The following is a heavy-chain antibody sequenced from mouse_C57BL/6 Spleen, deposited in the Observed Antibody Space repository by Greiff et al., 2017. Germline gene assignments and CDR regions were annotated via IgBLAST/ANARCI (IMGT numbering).Heavy chain of an antibody. CDR2: INPNNGGT. D-gene: IGHD1-1*01. CDR1: GYTFTDYN. Sequence: SGPELVKPGASVKIPCQASGYTFTDYNMDWVKQSHGKSLEWIGDINPNNGGTIYNQKFKGKATLTVDKSSSTAYIELRSLTSADTAVYYCARSGYGSSLYYFDYWGQGTTLTVSS. CDR3: ARSGYGSSLYYFDY. J-gene: IGHJ2*01. V-gene: IGHV1-18*01.